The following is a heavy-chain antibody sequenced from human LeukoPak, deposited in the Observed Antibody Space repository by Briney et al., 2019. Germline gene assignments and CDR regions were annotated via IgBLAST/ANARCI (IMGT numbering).Heavy chain of an antibody. V-gene: IGHV4-39*07. CDR1: GGSISSSSYY. CDR3: ARVAYYYYMDV. J-gene: IGHJ6*03. Sequence: SETLSLTCSVSGGSISSSSYYWGWIRQPPGKGLEWIGSIFYSGSTHYNPSLKSRVTISVDTSKSQFSLKLTSVTAADTAVYYCARVAYYYYMDVWGKGTTVTVSS. CDR2: IFYSGST.